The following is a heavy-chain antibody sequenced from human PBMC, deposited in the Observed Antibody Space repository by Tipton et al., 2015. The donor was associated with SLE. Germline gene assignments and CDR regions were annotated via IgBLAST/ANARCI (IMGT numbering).Heavy chain of an antibody. CDR1: GVSITNSY. CDR2: INYRGTT. Sequence: LRLSCSVSGVSITNSYWSWIRQPPGKGLEHIAYINYRGTTNYNASLKSRVTISLDMSNKQFSLRLSSVTAADTAVYYCARERKYVVRLREVVAPDLWGQGTVVTVSS. V-gene: IGHV4-59*12. J-gene: IGHJ3*01. CDR3: ARERKYVVRLREVVAPDL. D-gene: IGHD2-15*01.